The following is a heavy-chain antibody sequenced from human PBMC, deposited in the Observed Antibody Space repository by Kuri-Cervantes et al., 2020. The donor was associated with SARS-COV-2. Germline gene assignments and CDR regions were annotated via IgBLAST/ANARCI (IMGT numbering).Heavy chain of an antibody. CDR2: IKQDGSEK. CDR1: GFTVSSNY. CDR3: ARDTAMVSGQFDP. V-gene: IGHV3-7*01. D-gene: IGHD5-18*01. Sequence: ETLSLTCAASGFTVSSNYMSWVRQAPGKGLEWVANIKQDGSEKYYVDSVKGRFTISRDNAKNSLYLQMNSLRAEDTAVYYCARDTAMVSGQFDPRGQGTLVTVSS. J-gene: IGHJ5*02.